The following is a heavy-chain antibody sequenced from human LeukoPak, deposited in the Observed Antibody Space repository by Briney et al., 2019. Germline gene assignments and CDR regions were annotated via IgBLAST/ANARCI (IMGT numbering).Heavy chain of an antibody. D-gene: IGHD5-18*01. J-gene: IGHJ4*02. CDR3: ARARGYSYGYSDY. CDR2: MNPNSGNT. V-gene: IGHV1-8*01. Sequence: GASVTVSFTASGYIFTNYDINWVRQATGQGLEWMGWMNPNSGNTGFAQKFQGRVTMTRNTSKSTAYMELSSLTSEDTAVYYCARARGYSYGYSDYWGQGTLVTVSS. CDR1: GYIFTNYD.